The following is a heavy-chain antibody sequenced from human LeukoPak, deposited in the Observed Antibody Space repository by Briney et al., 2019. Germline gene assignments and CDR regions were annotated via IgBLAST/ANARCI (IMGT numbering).Heavy chain of an antibody. J-gene: IGHJ4*02. Sequence: KPSETLSLTCAVSGYSISGGYYWGWIRQPPGQGLECIGSIHHGGSTYYNSSLKRRVPISVDTSKNQFSLKLSSVTAADTAVYYCARQDYYDFYFDYWGQGTLVTVPS. CDR3: ARQDYYDFYFDY. D-gene: IGHD3-22*01. CDR2: IHHGGST. V-gene: IGHV4-38-2*01. CDR1: GYSISGGYY.